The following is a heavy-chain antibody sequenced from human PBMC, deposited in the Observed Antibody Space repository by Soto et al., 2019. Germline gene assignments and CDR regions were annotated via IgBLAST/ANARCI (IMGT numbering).Heavy chain of an antibody. J-gene: IGHJ5*02. CDR2: VNPDSGKT. V-gene: IGHV1-8*01. CDR1: GYTFITYD. Sequence: QVQLVQSGAEVKKPGASVKVSCKASGYTFITYDINWLRQATGPGLEWVGWVNPDSGKTDYARKFQGRVTMTRNTSISTVYMELSVLRSEDTAVYYCARGNWFDPWGQGTLVTVSS. CDR3: ARGNWFDP.